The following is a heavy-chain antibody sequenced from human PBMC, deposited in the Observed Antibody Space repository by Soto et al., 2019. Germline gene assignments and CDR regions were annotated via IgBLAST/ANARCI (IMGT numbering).Heavy chain of an antibody. CDR3: AAPTGGLELRFIDYYGMDV. CDR1: GYTFTGYY. V-gene: IGHV1-2*02. D-gene: IGHD1-7*01. Sequence: ASVKVSCKASGYTFTGYYMHWVRQAPGQGLEWMGWINPNSGGTNYAQKFQGRVTMTRDTSISTAYMELSRLRSDDTAVYYCAAPTGGLELRFIDYYGMDVWGQGTTVTVSS. CDR2: INPNSGGT. J-gene: IGHJ6*02.